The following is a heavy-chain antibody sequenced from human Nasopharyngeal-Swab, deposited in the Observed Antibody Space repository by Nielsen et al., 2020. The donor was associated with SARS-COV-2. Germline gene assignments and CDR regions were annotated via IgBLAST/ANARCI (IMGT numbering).Heavy chain of an antibody. CDR2: IYYSGST. J-gene: IGHJ4*02. CDR3: ARGITWSNDF. V-gene: IGHV4-31*03. CDR1: GGSISSGGYY. D-gene: IGHD3-3*01. Sequence: SETLSLTCTVSGGSISSGGYYWSWIRQHPGKGLEWIGYIYYSGSTYYNPSLKSRVTISVDTSKNQFSLKLSSVTAADTAVYYCARGITWSNDFRGQGTLVTVSS.